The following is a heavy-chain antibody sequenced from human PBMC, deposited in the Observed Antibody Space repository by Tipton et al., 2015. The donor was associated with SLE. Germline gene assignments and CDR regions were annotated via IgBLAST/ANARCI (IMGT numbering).Heavy chain of an antibody. CDR2: VYDSGTT. CDR3: ARGVGHSGYDSEFDN. D-gene: IGHD5-12*01. V-gene: IGHV4-59*12. CDR1: GGSIRNYF. Sequence: TLSLTCTVSGGSIRNYFWHWIRQSPGKGLEWIGYVYDSGTTKSNPSLKTRITISVYRSMVHFSLRLASVTAADTAVYYCARGVGHSGYDSEFDNWGQGTLVTVSS. J-gene: IGHJ4*02.